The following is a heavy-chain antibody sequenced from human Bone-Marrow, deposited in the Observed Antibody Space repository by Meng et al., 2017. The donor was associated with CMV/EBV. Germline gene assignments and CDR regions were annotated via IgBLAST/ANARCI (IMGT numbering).Heavy chain of an antibody. D-gene: IGHD2-2*01. J-gene: IGHJ4*02. CDR1: GFTFSSYS. Sequence: GGSLRLSCAASGFTFSSYSMNWVRQAPGKGLEWVAAISYDGSNKYYADSVKGRFTISRDNSKNTLYLQMNSLRAEDTAVYYCASEPAAIPGALDYWGQGTLVTVSS. V-gene: IGHV3-30*03. CDR2: ISYDGSNK. CDR3: ASEPAAIPGALDY.